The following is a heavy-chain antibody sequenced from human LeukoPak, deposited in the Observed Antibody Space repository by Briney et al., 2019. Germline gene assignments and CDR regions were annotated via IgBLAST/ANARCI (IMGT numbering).Heavy chain of an antibody. J-gene: IGHJ4*02. CDR2: IKQDGSDQ. D-gene: IGHD7-27*01. Sequence: PGGSLRLSCAASGFTFSSNWMSWVRQAPGRGLEWVANIKQDGSDQYYVDSVKDRFTISRDNAKNLLFLQMNSLRAEDTAVYYCARDPGVGNWGSFDYWGQGILVTVSS. V-gene: IGHV3-7*01. CDR1: GFTFSSNW. CDR3: ARDPGVGNWGSFDY.